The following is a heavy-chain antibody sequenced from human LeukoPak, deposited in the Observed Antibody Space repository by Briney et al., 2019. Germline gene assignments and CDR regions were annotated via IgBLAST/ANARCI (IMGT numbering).Heavy chain of an antibody. CDR3: ARDAVYDSSGYYYVGYYFDY. D-gene: IGHD3-22*01. Sequence: GGSLTLSCSASGFPFSSYAMHWVRQAPGKGLEYVSAISSNGGSTYYANSVKGRFTISRDNSKNTLYLQMGSLRAEDMAVYYCARDAVYDSSGYYYVGYYFDYWGQGTLVTVSS. V-gene: IGHV3-64*01. J-gene: IGHJ4*02. CDR1: GFPFSSYA. CDR2: ISSNGGST.